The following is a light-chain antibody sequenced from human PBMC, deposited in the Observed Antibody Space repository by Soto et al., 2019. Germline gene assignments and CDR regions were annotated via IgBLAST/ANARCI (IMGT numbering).Light chain of an antibody. CDR2: ENV. V-gene: IGLV1-40*01. J-gene: IGLJ2*01. Sequence: QSVLTQPPSVSGAPGQRVTISCTGTSSDLGIGYDVHWYVQSPGTAPKLILFENVNRPSGVPDRFSGSKSGTSASLAITGLQTEDEADYYCNFYATSFNVVFGSGTKLTVL. CDR3: NFYATSFNVV. CDR1: SSDLGIGYD.